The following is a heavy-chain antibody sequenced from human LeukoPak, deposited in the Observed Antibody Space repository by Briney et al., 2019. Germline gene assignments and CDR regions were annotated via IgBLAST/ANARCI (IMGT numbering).Heavy chain of an antibody. D-gene: IGHD3-9*01. CDR3: ARGGGVDILTGFQY. CDR1: GGTFTNYA. V-gene: IGHV1-69*04. CDR2: IIPILDVA. Sequence: ASVKVSCKASGGTFTNYAINWVRQAPGQGLEWMGRIIPILDVANYAQKFQGRVTITADQSTSTAYMELSSLRSEDTAVYYCARGGGVDILTGFQYWGQGTLVTVSS. J-gene: IGHJ4*02.